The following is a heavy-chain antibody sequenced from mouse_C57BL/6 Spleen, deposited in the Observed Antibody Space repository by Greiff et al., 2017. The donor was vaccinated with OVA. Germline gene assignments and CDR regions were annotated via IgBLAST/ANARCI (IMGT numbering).Heavy chain of an antibody. D-gene: IGHD1-1*01. CDR1: GYTFTSYW. CDR2: IDPSDSYT. V-gene: IGHV1-50*01. CDR3: ARYAPYYYGSSYYAMDY. J-gene: IGHJ4*01. Sequence: VQLQHPGAELVKPGASVKLSCKASGYTFTSYWMQWVKQRPGQGLEWIGEIDPSDSYTNYNQKFKGKATLTVDTSSSTAYMQLSSLTSEDSAVYYCARYAPYYYGSSYYAMDYWGQGTSVTVSS.